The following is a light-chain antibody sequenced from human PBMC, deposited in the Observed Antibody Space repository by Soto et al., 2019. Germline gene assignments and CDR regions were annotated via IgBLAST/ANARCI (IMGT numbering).Light chain of an antibody. V-gene: IGKV1-33*01. J-gene: IGKJ5*01. CDR2: DAS. CDR3: QHYGNLPIT. CDR1: HDISNY. Sequence: DIQMTQSPPSLSASVGDRVTITCQASHDISNYIGWYQQKPGKAPNLLIYDASNLKTGVPSRFSGSGSGTDFIFIISSLQPEDIATYYCQHYGNLPITFGQGTRLEIK.